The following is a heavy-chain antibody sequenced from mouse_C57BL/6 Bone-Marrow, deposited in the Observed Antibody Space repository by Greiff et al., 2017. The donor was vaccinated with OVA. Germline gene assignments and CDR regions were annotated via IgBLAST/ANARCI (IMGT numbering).Heavy chain of an antibody. J-gene: IGHJ3*01. D-gene: IGHD2-3*01. Sequence: EVKLMESGPGLVKPSQSLSLTCSVTGYSITSGYYWNWIRQFPGNKLEWMGYISYDGSNNYNPSLKNRISITRDTSKNQFFLKLNSVTTEDTATYYCADDGEDWGQGTLVTVSA. CDR1: GYSITSGYY. CDR2: ISYDGSN. V-gene: IGHV3-6*01. CDR3: ADDGED.